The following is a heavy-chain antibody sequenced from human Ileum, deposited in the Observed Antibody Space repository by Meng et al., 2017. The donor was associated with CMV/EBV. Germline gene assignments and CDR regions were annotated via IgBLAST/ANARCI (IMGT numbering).Heavy chain of an antibody. D-gene: IGHD2-2*01. CDR2: INPNSSGT. Sequence: ASVKVSCKASGYTFTDYYIHWVRQAPGQGLEWMGWINPNSSGTNYAQKFQGRVTVTRDTSITTAFMEVTRLTSDDTAVYYCATAAAGSSFWSWGQGTLVTVSS. CDR1: GYTFTDYY. CDR3: ATAAAGSSFWS. V-gene: IGHV1-2*02. J-gene: IGHJ4*02.